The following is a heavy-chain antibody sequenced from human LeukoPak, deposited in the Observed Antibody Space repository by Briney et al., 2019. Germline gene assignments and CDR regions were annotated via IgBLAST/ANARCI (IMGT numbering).Heavy chain of an antibody. J-gene: IGHJ5*02. CDR1: GYTFTSYA. V-gene: IGHV1-3*01. Sequence: ASVKVSCKASGYTFTSYAMHWARQAPGQRLEWMGWINAGNGNTKYSQKFQGRVTITRDTSASTAYMELSSLRSEDTAVYYCARSYGDENWFDPWGQGTLVTVSS. D-gene: IGHD4-17*01. CDR3: ARSYGDENWFDP. CDR2: INAGNGNT.